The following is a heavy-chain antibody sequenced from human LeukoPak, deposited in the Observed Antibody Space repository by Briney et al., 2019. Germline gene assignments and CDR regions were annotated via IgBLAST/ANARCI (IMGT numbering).Heavy chain of an antibody. CDR3: ARDRARVVAHRAWFDP. Sequence: ASVKVSCKASGYTFTGYYMHWVRQAPGQGLEWMGWINPNSGGTNYAQKFQGRVTMTRDTSISTAYMELSRLRSDDTAVYYCARDRARVVAHRAWFDPWGQGTLVAVSS. CDR2: INPNSGGT. V-gene: IGHV1-2*02. D-gene: IGHD3-22*01. CDR1: GYTFTGYY. J-gene: IGHJ5*02.